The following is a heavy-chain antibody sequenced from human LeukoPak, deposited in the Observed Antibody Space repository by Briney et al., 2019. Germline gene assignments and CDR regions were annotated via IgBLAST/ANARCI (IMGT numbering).Heavy chain of an antibody. Sequence: XSETLSLTCSVSHSSIIDYYWNWIRQPAGKGPEWIGRIHLRQSITTDYNPSLRSRVTMSINTSRNQFSLSLTSVTAADTALYYCARMVRDINYFDSWGQGILVTVSS. D-gene: IGHD3-10*01. CDR3: ARMVRDINYFDS. CDR1: HSSIIDYY. CDR2: IHLRQSITT. V-gene: IGHV4-4*07. J-gene: IGHJ4*02.